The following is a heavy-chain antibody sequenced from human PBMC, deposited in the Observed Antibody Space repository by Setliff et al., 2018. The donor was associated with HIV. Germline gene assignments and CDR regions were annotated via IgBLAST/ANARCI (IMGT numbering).Heavy chain of an antibody. CDR3: VRDNTAFDI. CDR1: GYTFTAYG. CDR2: MSAYSGDT. D-gene: IGHD2-2*02. J-gene: IGHJ3*02. V-gene: IGHV1-18*04. Sequence: GASVKVSCKASGYTFTAYGITWVRQAPGQGLEWMGWMSAYSGDTKYAQKIQGRVNMTRDTSTDAAYVELRSLRFNDTALYYCVRDNTAFDIWGQGTMVTVSS.